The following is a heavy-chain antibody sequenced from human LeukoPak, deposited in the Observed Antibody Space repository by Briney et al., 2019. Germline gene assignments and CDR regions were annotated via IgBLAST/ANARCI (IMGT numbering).Heavy chain of an antibody. Sequence: SVKVSCKASGGTFSSYAISWVRQAPGQGLEWMGGIIPIFGTANYAQKFQGRVTITADKSTSTAYMELSSLRSEDTAVYYCARDNFAYYYDSSGYSRAFDIWGQGTMVTVSS. D-gene: IGHD3-22*01. J-gene: IGHJ3*02. V-gene: IGHV1-69*06. CDR1: GGTFSSYA. CDR2: IIPIFGTA. CDR3: ARDNFAYYYDSSGYSRAFDI.